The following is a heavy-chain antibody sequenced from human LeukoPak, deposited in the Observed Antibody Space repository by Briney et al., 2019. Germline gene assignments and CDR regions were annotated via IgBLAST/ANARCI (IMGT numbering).Heavy chain of an antibody. CDR2: ISTSSSTR. CDR3: ARESSGTYYHFDY. V-gene: IGHV3-48*02. D-gene: IGHD1-26*01. CDR1: GFTFSSHS. Sequence: PGGSLRLSCAASGFTFSSHSMNWVRQAPGKGLEWVSYISTSSSTRYYADSVKGRFTISRDNAKNSLYLQMNSLRDEDTAVYFCARESSGTYYHFDYWGQGTLVTVSS. J-gene: IGHJ4*02.